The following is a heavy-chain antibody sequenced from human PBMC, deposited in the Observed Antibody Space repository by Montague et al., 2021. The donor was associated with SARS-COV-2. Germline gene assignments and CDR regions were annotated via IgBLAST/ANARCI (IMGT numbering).Heavy chain of an antibody. V-gene: IGHV4-39*01. J-gene: IGHJ4*02. CDR3: ARHGKTRIAMIVVVIGYFDG. D-gene: IGHD3-22*01. CDR2: IYYSGST. CDR1: GGSISSSSYY. Sequence: SETLSLTCTVSGGSISSSSYYWGWIRQPPGKGLEWIGSIYYSGSTYYNPSLKRRVTISVDTSKNQFSLKLSSVTAADTAVYYCARHGKTRIAMIVVVIGYFDGGGLGTLVCV.